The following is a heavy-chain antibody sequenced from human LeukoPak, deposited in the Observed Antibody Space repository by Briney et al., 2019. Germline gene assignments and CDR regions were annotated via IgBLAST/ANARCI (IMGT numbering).Heavy chain of an antibody. J-gene: IGHJ4*02. CDR3: AKDYSSGWYIDH. CDR1: GFTLSNYA. D-gene: IGHD6-19*01. CDR2: ISAIGYTT. V-gene: IGHV3-23*01. Sequence: GGSLSLSCAASGFTLSNYAMSWVRQAPGKGLEWVSGISAIGYTTYYADSVKGRFTISRDNSKNTLHLQMNSLRAEDTAVYYCAKDYSSGWYIDHWGQGTLVTVSS.